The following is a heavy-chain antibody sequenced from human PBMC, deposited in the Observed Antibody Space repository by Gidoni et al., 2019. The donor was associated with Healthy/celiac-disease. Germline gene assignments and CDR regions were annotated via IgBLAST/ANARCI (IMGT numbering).Heavy chain of an antibody. J-gene: IGHJ4*02. Sequence: EVQLVESGGGLVKPGGSLRLSCAASGFTFSSYSMNWVRQAPGKGLEWVSSISSSSSYIYYADSVKGRFTISRDNAKNSLYLQMNSLRAEDTAVYYCARGCSSTSCSFDYWGQGTLVTVSS. D-gene: IGHD2-2*01. CDR2: ISSSSSYI. CDR1: GFTFSSYS. CDR3: ARGCSSTSCSFDY. V-gene: IGHV3-21*01.